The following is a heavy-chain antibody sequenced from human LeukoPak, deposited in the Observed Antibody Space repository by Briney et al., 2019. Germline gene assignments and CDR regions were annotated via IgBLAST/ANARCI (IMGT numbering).Heavy chain of an antibody. Sequence: PGGSLRLSCAASGFTFSSYAMHWVRQAPGKGPEWVAVISYDGSNKYYADSVKGRFTISRDNSKNTLYLQMNSLRAEDTAVYYCARDRHSSSWYYFDYWGQGTLVTVSS. CDR3: ARDRHSSSWYYFDY. CDR2: ISYDGSNK. J-gene: IGHJ4*02. CDR1: GFTFSSYA. V-gene: IGHV3-30-3*01. D-gene: IGHD6-13*01.